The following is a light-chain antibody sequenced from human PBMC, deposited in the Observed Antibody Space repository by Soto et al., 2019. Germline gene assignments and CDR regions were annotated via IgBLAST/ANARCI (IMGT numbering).Light chain of an antibody. CDR1: QSISSW. V-gene: IGKV1-5*03. CDR2: KAS. J-gene: IGKJ1*01. CDR3: QQYNDYSTWT. Sequence: DIRMSQSPSTVSASVGDRVSITCRASQSISSWLAWYQQKPGKAPKLLIYKASSLESGVPSRFSGSGSGTEFTLTISNLQPDDFATYYCQQYNDYSTWTLGQGTKVDI.